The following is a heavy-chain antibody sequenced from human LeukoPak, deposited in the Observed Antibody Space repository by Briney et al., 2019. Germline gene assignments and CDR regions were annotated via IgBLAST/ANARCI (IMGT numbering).Heavy chain of an antibody. J-gene: IGHJ2*01. CDR1: GYTFTGYY. D-gene: IGHD6-19*01. Sequence: GASVKVSCKASGYTFTGYYMHWVRQAPGQGLEWMGGIIAIFGTADYAQKFQGRVTITADKSTSTAYMELSSLRSEDTAVYYCARSEAVAPNWYFDLWGRGTLVTVSS. CDR3: ARSEAVAPNWYFDL. V-gene: IGHV1-69*06. CDR2: IIAIFGTA.